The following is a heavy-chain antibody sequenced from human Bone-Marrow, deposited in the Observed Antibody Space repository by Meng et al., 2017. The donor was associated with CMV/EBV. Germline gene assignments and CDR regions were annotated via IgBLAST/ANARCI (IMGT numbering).Heavy chain of an antibody. V-gene: IGHV3-11*04. J-gene: IGHJ4*01. CDR1: GFTFSDYY. D-gene: IGHD2-2*01. Sequence: GESLKISCAASGFTFSDYYMSWIRQAPGKGLEWVSYISSSGSTIYYADSVKGRFTISRDNAKNSLYLQMNSLRLEDTAVYHCAKVVALYQDGKHYFDSWGLGTLVTVSS. CDR3: AKVVALYQDGKHYFDS. CDR2: ISSSGSTI.